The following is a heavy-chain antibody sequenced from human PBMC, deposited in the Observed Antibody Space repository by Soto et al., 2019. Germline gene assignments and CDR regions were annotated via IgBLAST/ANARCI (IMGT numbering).Heavy chain of an antibody. V-gene: IGHV4-61*01. CDR3: ARGQTQYVWGSPFDY. Sequence: SETLSLTCTVSGGSVSSGSYYWSWIRQPPGKGLEWIGYIYYSGSTNYNPSLKSRVTISVDTSKNQFSLKLSSVTAADTAVYYCARGQTQYVWGSPFDYWGQGTLVTVSS. J-gene: IGHJ4*02. CDR2: IYYSGST. CDR1: GGSVSSGSYY. D-gene: IGHD3-16*01.